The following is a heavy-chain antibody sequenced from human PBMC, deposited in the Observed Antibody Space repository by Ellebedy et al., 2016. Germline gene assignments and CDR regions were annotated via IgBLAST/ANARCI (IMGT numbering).Heavy chain of an antibody. CDR3: ARRVMESRYFERDNWFDP. V-gene: IGHV4-4*07. D-gene: IGHD3-9*01. CDR1: GDAINNYS. J-gene: IGHJ5*02. CDR2: IYSSGST. Sequence: SETLSLXXTVSGDAINNYSWNWIRQTAGRGLEWIGRIYSSGSTNYNPSLKSRVTMSVDTSKNQFSLKLSSVTAADTAVYFCARRVMESRYFERDNWFDPWGQGTLVTVSS.